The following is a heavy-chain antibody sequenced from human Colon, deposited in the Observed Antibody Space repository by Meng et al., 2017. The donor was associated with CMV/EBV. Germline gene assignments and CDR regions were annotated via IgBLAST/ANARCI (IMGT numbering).Heavy chain of an antibody. Sequence: GESLKISCATSGFIFSDHNINWVRQAPGKGLEWVASISSSGTYIYYADSVQGRFTISRDNAKNSVHLLMTCLRADDAAVYYCTRTFRYYFDYWGQGTLVTVSS. CDR3: TRTFRYYFDY. V-gene: IGHV3-21*01. CDR1: GFIFSDHN. D-gene: IGHD2/OR15-2a*01. CDR2: ISSSGTYI. J-gene: IGHJ4*02.